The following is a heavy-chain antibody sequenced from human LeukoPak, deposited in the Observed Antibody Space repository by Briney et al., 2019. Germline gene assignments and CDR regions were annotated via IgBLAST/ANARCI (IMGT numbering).Heavy chain of an antibody. V-gene: IGHV4-39*07. CDR3: ARSRSLFVGGAMVKDAFDI. D-gene: IGHD5-18*01. CDR1: GGSISSCTYS. J-gene: IGHJ3*02. Sequence: SETLSLTCSVSGGSISSCTYSWGWIRQPPGKGLEWIGEIYHSGSTNYNPSLKSRVTISVDKSKNQFSLKLSSVTAADTAVYYCARSRSLFVGGAMVKDAFDIWGQGTMVTVSS. CDR2: IYHSGST.